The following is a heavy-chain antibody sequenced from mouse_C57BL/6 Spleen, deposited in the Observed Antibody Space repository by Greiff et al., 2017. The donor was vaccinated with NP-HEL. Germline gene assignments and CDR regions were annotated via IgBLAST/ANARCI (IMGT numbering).Heavy chain of an antibody. CDR1: GFSLTSYG. J-gene: IGHJ2*01. Sequence: VKLVESGPGLVAPSQSLSITCTVSGFSLTSYGVHWVRQPPGKGLEWLVVIWSDGSTTYNSALKSRLSISKVNSKSQVFLKMNSLQTDATATYYCARYDARAYYSHYYWGPGTTLTVSS. D-gene: IGHD2-12*01. CDR3: ARYDARAYYSHYY. CDR2: IWSDGST. V-gene: IGHV2-6*03.